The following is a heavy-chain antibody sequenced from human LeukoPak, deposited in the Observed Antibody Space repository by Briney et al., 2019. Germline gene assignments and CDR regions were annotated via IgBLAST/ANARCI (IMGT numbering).Heavy chain of an antibody. V-gene: IGHV3-NL1*01. J-gene: IGHJ4*02. D-gene: IGHD4-17*01. CDR3: ASGRLTVTPDY. CDR2: IYSGGST. CDR1: GFTFSSYG. Sequence: PGGSLRLSCAASGFTFSSYGMHWVRQAPGKGLEWVSIIYSGGSTYYADSVKGRFTISRDNSKNTLYLQMNSLRAEDTAVYYCASGRLTVTPDYWGQGTLVTVSS.